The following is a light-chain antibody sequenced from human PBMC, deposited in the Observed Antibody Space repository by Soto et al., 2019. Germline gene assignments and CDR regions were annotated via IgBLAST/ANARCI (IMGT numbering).Light chain of an antibody. CDR3: CSYTSSSPYV. Sequence: QSALTQPASVSGSPGQSITISCTGTSSDVGGYNYVSWYQQHPGKAPKLIIYAVSKRPSGVSNRFSGSKSGNTASLTISGLQAEDEADYYCCSYTSSSPYVFGTGTKVTVL. V-gene: IGLV2-14*01. J-gene: IGLJ1*01. CDR1: SSDVGGYNY. CDR2: AVS.